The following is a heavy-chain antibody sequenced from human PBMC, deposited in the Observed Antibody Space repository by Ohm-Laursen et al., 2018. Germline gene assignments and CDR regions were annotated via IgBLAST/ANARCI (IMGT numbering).Heavy chain of an antibody. D-gene: IGHD5-18*01. CDR3: ARDEEYRDFYYYGMDV. CDR1: GFPFSTYA. CDR2: IWYDGSTK. Sequence: SLRLSCTASGFPFSTYAMHWVRQAPGKGLEWVAVIWYDGSTKYYADSVKGRFTISRDNSKNTLDLQMHGLRVEDTAVYYCARDEEYRDFYYYGMDVWGQGTTVIVSS. V-gene: IGHV3-33*01. J-gene: IGHJ6*02.